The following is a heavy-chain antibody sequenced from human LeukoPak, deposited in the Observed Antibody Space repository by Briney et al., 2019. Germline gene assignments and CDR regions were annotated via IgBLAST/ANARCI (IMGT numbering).Heavy chain of an antibody. CDR1: GYSFTAYF. V-gene: IGHV1-2*02. J-gene: IGHJ4*02. CDR2: INPNSDGT. CDR3: ARVSRFFDWLPPFVY. D-gene: IGHD3-9*01. Sequence: ASVKVSCKASGYSFTAYFVHWVRQAPGQGLEWMGWINPNSDGTNYAQNFQGRVTMTAEPSISTAYMELSRLSSDDTAVYYCARVSRFFDWLPPFVYWGQGTLVTVSS.